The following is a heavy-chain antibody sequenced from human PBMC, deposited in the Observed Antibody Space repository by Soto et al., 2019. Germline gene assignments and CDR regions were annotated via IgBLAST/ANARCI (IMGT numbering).Heavy chain of an antibody. CDR1: GFTFSSYA. D-gene: IGHD2-2*01. V-gene: IGHV3-23*01. J-gene: IGHJ5*02. CDR2: ISGSGGST. Sequence: EVQLLESGGGLVQPGGSLRLSCAASGFTFSSYAMSWVRQAPGKGLEWVSAISGSGGSTYYADSVKGRFTISSDNSKNTLYLQMNSLRAEDTAVYYCAKEGDCSSTSCYAGWFDPWGQGTLVTVSS. CDR3: AKEGDCSSTSCYAGWFDP.